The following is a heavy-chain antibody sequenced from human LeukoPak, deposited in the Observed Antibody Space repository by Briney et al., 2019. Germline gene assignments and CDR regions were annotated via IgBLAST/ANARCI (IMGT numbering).Heavy chain of an antibody. V-gene: IGHV4-61*01. CDR1: GGSVSSGSYY. CDR2: IYNSGSSGST. J-gene: IGHJ4*02. CDR3: ARSPRFGSGSYSIDY. Sequence: SETLSLTCTVSGGSVSSGSYYWSWIRQPPGKVLEWIGYIYNSGSSGSTNYNPSLKSRVTISIDTSKNQFSLRLSSVTAADTAVYCCARSPRFGSGSYSIDYWGQGSLVTVSS. D-gene: IGHD3-10*01.